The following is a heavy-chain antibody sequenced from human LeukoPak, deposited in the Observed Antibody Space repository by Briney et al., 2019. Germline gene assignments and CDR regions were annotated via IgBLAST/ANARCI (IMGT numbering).Heavy chain of an antibody. CDR1: GFSFSSYG. CDR2: ISNNGGYT. J-gene: IGHJ4*02. Sequence: PGGSLRLSCVASGFSFSSYGMSWVRQAPGKGLEWVSTISNNGGYTYYADSVQGRFTISRDNSKSTLCLQMNSLRAEDTAVYYCAKQLGYCSDGSCYFPYWGQGTLVTVSS. V-gene: IGHV3-23*01. D-gene: IGHD2-15*01. CDR3: AKQLGYCSDGSCYFPY.